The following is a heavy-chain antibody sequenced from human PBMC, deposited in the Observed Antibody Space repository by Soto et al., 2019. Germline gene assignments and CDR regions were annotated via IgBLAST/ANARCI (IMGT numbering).Heavy chain of an antibody. J-gene: IGHJ4*02. CDR1: GYTFTSYT. V-gene: IGHV1-3*01. D-gene: IGHD5-12*01. Sequence: GASVKVSCKASGYTFTSYTMNWVRQAPGQRLEWMGWINAGNGNTRYSQKFQARVTITRDTSARIAYMELSSLSSEDTAVYYCARGRDGSFTYDYWGQGTLVTVSS. CDR2: INAGNGNT. CDR3: ARGRDGSFTYDY.